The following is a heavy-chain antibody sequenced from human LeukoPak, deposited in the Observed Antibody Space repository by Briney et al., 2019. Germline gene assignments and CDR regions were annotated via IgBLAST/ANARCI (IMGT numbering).Heavy chain of an antibody. D-gene: IGHD2-2*01. J-gene: IGHJ4*02. CDR2: ISYSGST. Sequence: SETLSLTCTVSGGSISSYYWSWIRQPPGKGLEWIGYISYSGSTNFNPSLKSRVTISVDTSKNQFSLKLSSVTAADTAVYYCARVSTSCYCVDYWGQGTLVTVSS. CDR1: GGSISSYY. V-gene: IGHV4-59*01. CDR3: ARVSTSCYCVDY.